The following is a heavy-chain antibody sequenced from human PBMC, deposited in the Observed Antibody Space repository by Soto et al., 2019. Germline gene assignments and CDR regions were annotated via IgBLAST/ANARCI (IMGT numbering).Heavy chain of an antibody. V-gene: IGHV4-59*11. J-gene: IGHJ4*02. Sequence: QVQLQESGPGLVKPSETLSLTCAVSGGSIDGHYWSWVRQSPGKGLEWIGYIDSSGGARYNPSLQSRVTFSVDAAKNHVSLTLRSGINVDTAVYYGARGRKWFQYWGQGTLVTVSP. D-gene: IGHD3-22*01. CDR2: IDSSGGA. CDR1: GGSIDGHY. CDR3: ARGRKWFQY.